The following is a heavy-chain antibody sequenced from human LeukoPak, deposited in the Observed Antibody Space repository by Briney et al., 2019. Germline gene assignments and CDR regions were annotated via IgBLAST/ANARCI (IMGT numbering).Heavy chain of an antibody. D-gene: IGHD5-18*01. CDR3: ANLRCGYGLG. J-gene: IGHJ4*02. V-gene: IGHV3-30*18. Sequence: GWALRLSCAASGFTFRSYGMHWVRQAPGKWQEWVAFISYDGSNKYYADSVKGRFTISRDNSKNTVYLQVNSLTVEDTAVYYCANLRCGYGLGGGQGTLVTVYS. CDR1: GFTFRSYG. CDR2: ISYDGSNK.